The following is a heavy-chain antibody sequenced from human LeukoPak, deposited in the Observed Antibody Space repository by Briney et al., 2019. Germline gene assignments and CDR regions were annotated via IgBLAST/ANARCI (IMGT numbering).Heavy chain of an antibody. CDR3: ASPSYSGGWYYLDY. CDR2: IKQDGSET. Sequence: GASLRLSCAASGITFSSYWMSWVRQAPGKGLEWVAKIKQDGSETYYVDSVKGRFSISRDNAKNSLYLQMNSLRAEDTAMYYCASPSYSGGWYYLDYWGQGTLVTVSS. D-gene: IGHD6-13*01. V-gene: IGHV3-7*01. J-gene: IGHJ4*02. CDR1: GITFSSYW.